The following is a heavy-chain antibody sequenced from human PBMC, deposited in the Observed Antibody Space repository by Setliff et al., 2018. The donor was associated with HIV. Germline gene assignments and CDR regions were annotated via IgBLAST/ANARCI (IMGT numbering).Heavy chain of an antibody. CDR1: GFTFSRYA. Sequence: PGGSLRLSCAASGFTFSRYAMSWVRQAPGKGLEWVSYISSSGDPIYYADSVKGRFTISRDNAKNSLYLKMSSLTAEDTAVYFCARGGDYDSSGYYVTWGQGSLVTVSS. CDR2: ISSSGDPI. CDR3: ARGGDYDSSGYYVT. J-gene: IGHJ4*02. V-gene: IGHV3-48*04. D-gene: IGHD3-22*01.